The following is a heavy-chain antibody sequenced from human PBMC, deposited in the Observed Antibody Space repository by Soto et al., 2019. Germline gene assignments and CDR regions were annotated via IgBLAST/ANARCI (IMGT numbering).Heavy chain of an antibody. D-gene: IGHD3-10*01. J-gene: IGHJ6*02. CDR3: ARARRGAPYYYTMDL. CDR1: GFTFSSYA. CDR2: ISGSGGIT. V-gene: IGHV3-23*01. Sequence: GGSLRLSCIASGFTFSSYAMTWVRQSPGKGLEWVSDISGSGGITYYADSVKGRFTISRDNSKNTLNLQMNSLRADDTAVYYCARARRGAPYYYTMDLWGQGTTVTVSS.